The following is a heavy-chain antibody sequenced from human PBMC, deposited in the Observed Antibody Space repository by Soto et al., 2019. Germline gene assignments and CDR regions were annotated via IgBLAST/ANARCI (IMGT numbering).Heavy chain of an antibody. CDR1: GYSFTSYW. Sequence: GESLKISCKGSGYSFTSYWISWVRQMPGKGLEWMGRIDPSDSYTNYSPSFQGHVTISADKSISTAYLQWSSLKASDTAMYYCARQSTGVNMVRGVPLDYWGQGTLVTVSS. CDR2: IDPSDSYT. D-gene: IGHD3-10*01. J-gene: IGHJ4*02. V-gene: IGHV5-10-1*01. CDR3: ARQSTGVNMVRGVPLDY.